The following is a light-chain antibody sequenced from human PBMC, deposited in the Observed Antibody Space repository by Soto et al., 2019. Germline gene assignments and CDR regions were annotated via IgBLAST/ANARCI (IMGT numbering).Light chain of an antibody. CDR1: QSISTW. Sequence: DIQMTQSPSSLSASVGDRVTITCRASQSISTWLAWYQQKPGKAPKILIYDASTLESGVPSRFSGSGSGTEFTLTISSLQPDDFATYYCQQYNSLITFGQGTRLEIK. V-gene: IGKV1-5*01. CDR3: QQYNSLIT. J-gene: IGKJ5*01. CDR2: DAS.